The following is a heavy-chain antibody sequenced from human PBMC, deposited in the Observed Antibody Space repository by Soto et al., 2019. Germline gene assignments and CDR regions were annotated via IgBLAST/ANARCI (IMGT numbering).Heavy chain of an antibody. V-gene: IGHV3-48*02. Sequence: GGSLRLSCAASGFTFGSYGMNWVRQAPGKGLEWVSYISSSSSTIYYADSVKGRFTVSRDNDKKSLYLQMNSLRDEDTAVYYCARASTGDYYYYYGMDVWGQGTTVTVSS. CDR3: ARASTGDYYYYYGMDV. J-gene: IGHJ6*02. CDR2: ISSSSSTI. CDR1: GFTFGSYG.